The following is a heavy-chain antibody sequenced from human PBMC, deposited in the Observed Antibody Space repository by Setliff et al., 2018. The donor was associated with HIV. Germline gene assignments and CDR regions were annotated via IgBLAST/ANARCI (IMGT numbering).Heavy chain of an antibody. V-gene: IGHV4-4*09. CDR2: IYTSGSV. CDR1: GGSISSYY. Sequence: LSLTCTVSGGSISSYYWSWIRQPPGKGLEWIGYIYTSGSVNYNPSLNSRVTISVDTSKNQFSPKVNSVTAADTAVYYCARSPRIGVAGEFEYWGQGTLVTVSS. J-gene: IGHJ4*02. D-gene: IGHD6-19*01. CDR3: ARSPRIGVAGEFEY.